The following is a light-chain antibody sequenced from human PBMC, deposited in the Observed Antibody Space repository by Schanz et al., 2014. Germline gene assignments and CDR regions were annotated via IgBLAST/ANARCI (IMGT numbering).Light chain of an antibody. CDR2: EVT. CDR1: SSDIGGYKY. J-gene: IGLJ3*02. CDR3: ATWDDGLTARV. V-gene: IGLV2-8*01. Sequence: QSALTQPPSASGSPGQSVTISCTGTSSDIGGYKYVSWYQHHPGKAPKLLIYEVTKRPSGVPDRFSGSKSGNTASLAIIGLQSEDEADYYCATWDDGLTARVFGGGTKLTVL.